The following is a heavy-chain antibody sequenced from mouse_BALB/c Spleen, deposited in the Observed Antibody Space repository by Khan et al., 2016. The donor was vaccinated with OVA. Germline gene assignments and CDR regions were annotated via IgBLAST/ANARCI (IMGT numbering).Heavy chain of an antibody. D-gene: IGHD2-10*02. CDR2: ISYSGNT. Sequence: EVQLQESGPGLVKPSQSLSLTCTVTGYSITSDYAWNWIRQFPGNKLEWMGYISYSGNTKYNPSLKSRISVTRDTSKNQIFLQLNSVTAEDTATYYCARVYGGDFDYWGQGTTLTVS. V-gene: IGHV3-2*02. CDR3: ARVYGGDFDY. J-gene: IGHJ2*01. CDR1: GYSITSDYA.